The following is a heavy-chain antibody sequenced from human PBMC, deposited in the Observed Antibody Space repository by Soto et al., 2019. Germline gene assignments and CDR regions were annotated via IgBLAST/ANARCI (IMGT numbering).Heavy chain of an antibody. CDR1: GGTSVSYY. V-gene: IGHV4-59*01. J-gene: IGHJ4*01. Sequence: VAGGTSVSYYWRWIRQPPGKGLEWIGYIYYSGSTNYNPSLKSRVTISVDTSKNQFSLKLSSVTAADTAVFYSASGVQRVPMPSAYLGHGTPDTVTS. D-gene: IGHD1-1*01. CDR2: IYYSGST. CDR3: ASGVQRVPMPSAY.